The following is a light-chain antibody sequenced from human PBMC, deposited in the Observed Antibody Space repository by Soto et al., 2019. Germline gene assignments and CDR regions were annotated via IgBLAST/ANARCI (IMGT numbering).Light chain of an antibody. CDR3: AAWDDSLTGLNV. CDR2: NNN. Sequence: QSVLSQPPSASGTPGQRVAISCSGSSSNIGRNTVNWYQQLPGTAPKLLIYNNNQRPSGVPARFSGSKSGTSASLAISGLQSEDEADYYCAAWDDSLTGLNVFGTGTKLTVL. CDR1: SSNIGRNT. J-gene: IGLJ1*01. V-gene: IGLV1-44*01.